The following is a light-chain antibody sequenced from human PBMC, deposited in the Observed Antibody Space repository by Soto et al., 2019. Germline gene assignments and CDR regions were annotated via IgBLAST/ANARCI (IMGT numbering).Light chain of an antibody. CDR2: AAS. CDR1: QSISSY. CDR3: KRVYSTPWR. J-gene: IGKJ1*01. Sequence: TNTCRASQSISSYLNWYQQKPGKAPKLLIYAASSLQSGVPSRFSGSGTGTDHTLSISSLQPQDYPPYHSKRVYSTPWRFAQGTKVDIK. V-gene: IGKV1-39*01.